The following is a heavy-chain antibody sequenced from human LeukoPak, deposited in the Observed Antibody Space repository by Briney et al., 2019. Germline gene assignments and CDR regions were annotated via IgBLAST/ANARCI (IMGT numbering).Heavy chain of an antibody. V-gene: IGHV1-8*03. CDR3: ARGRGITFGGVITQDFDY. CDR2: MNPNSGNT. J-gene: IGHJ4*02. Sequence: ASVKVSCKASGYTFTSYDINWVRQATGQGLEWMGWMNPNSGNTGYAQKFQGRVTITRNTSISTAYMELSSLRSEDTAVYYCARGRGITFGGVITQDFDYWGQGTLVTVSS. CDR1: GYTFTSYD. D-gene: IGHD3-16*02.